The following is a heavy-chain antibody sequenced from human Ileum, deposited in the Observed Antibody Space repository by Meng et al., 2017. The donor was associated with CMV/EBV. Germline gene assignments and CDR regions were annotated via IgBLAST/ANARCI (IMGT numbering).Heavy chain of an antibody. CDR1: GYTFTSYD. D-gene: IGHD2-2*01. CDR3: ARGLGSQLLRFDI. Sequence: ASVKVSCKASGYTFTSYDINWVRQATGQGLEWMGWMNPNSGNTGYAQKFQGRVTITRNTSISTAYIELSSLRDEDTAVYYCARGLGSQLLRFDIWGQGTMVTVSS. CDR2: MNPNSGNT. J-gene: IGHJ3*02. V-gene: IGHV1-8*03.